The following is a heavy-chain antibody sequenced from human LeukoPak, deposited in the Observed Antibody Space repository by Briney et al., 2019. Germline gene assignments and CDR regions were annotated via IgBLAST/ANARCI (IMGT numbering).Heavy chain of an antibody. CDR1: GYTFTSYY. J-gene: IGHJ3*02. CDR3: ARAARNYYDSNRAFGI. CDR2: INPSGGST. Sequence: ASVKVSCKASGYTFTSYYMHWVRQAPGQGLEWMGIINPSGGSTSYAQKFQGRVTMTRDMSTSTVYMELSSLRSEDTAVYYCARAARNYYDSNRAFGIWGQGTMVTVSS. V-gene: IGHV1-46*01. D-gene: IGHD3-22*01.